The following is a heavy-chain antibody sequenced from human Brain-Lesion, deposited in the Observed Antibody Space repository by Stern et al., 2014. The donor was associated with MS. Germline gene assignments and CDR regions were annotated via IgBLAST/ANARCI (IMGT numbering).Heavy chain of an antibody. CDR1: GFTFSNYW. D-gene: IGHD3-10*01. CDR3: ARGERWFDS. Sequence: EVQLEESGGGLVQPGGSLRLSCAASGFTFSNYWMHWVRQAPGKGLVWVSRVNNDGRRTSYADSVKGRLTMSRDNAKNTLYLQMNSLRVEDTAIYYCARGERWFDSWGQGTLVTVSS. CDR2: VNNDGRRT. J-gene: IGHJ5*01. V-gene: IGHV3-74*02.